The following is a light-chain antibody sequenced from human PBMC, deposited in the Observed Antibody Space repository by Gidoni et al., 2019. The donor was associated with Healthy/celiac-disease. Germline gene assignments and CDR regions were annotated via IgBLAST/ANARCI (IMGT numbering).Light chain of an antibody. J-gene: IGKJ1*01. Sequence: EIVLTQSPATLSLSPGERATLSCRASQSVSSYLAWYQQKPGQAPRLLIYDASNRATGIPARFRGRGSGTDFTLTISSLEPEDFAVYYCQQRSNWPRGGTFGQGTKVEIK. CDR3: QQRSNWPRGGT. V-gene: IGKV3-11*01. CDR1: QSVSSY. CDR2: DAS.